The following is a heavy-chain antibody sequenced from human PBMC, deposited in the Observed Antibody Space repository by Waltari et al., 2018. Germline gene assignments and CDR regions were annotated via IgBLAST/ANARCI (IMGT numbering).Heavy chain of an antibody. CDR1: GGSISSGDYY. D-gene: IGHD3-22*01. V-gene: IGHV4-30-4*08. CDR2: IYYSGST. CDR3: ARDLSYYYDSSGYMTFDI. Sequence: QVQLQESGPGLVKPSQTLSLTCTVSGGSISSGDYYWSWIRQPPGKGLEWIGYIYYSGSTYYNPSLKSRVTISVDTSKNQFSLKLSSVTAADTAVYYCARDLSYYYDSSGYMTFDIWGQGTMVTVSS. J-gene: IGHJ3*02.